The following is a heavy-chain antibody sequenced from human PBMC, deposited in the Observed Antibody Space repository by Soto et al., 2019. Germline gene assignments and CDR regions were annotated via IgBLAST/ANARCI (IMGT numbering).Heavy chain of an antibody. J-gene: IGHJ5*01. Sequence: PSQTLSLTCAISWDSVSTNSATWDWIRPSPSRGLEWLGRTYYRSKWYNDYAVSVKGRITINPDTSNNQLSLQLNSVTPDDTAVYYCARLIGNSWLDSWGQGTLVTVSS. CDR3: ARLIGNSWLDS. CDR1: WDSVSTNSAT. D-gene: IGHD2-8*01. CDR2: TYYRSKWYN. V-gene: IGHV6-1*01.